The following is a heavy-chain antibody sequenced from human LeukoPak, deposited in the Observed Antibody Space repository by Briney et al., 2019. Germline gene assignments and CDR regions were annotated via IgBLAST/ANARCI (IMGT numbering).Heavy chain of an antibody. CDR3: ARVLLWFGDPGWFDP. CDR2: IYTSGST. D-gene: IGHD3-10*01. CDR1: GVSISSSSYY. V-gene: IGHV4-61*02. J-gene: IGHJ5*02. Sequence: SETLSLTCTVSGVSISSSSYYWSWIRQPAGKGLEWIGRIYTSGSTNYNPSLKSRVTMSVDTSKNQFSLKLSSVTAADTAVYYCARVLLWFGDPGWFDPWGQGTLVTVSS.